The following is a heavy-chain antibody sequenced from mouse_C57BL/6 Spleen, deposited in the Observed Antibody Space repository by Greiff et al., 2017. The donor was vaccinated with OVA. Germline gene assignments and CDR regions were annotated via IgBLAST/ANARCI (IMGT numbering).Heavy chain of an antibody. CDR1: GYTFTSYW. J-gene: IGHJ3*01. V-gene: IGHV1-55*01. CDR2: IYPGSGST. D-gene: IGHD3-2*02. Sequence: QVQLQQPGAELVKPGASVKMSCKASGYTFTSYWITWVKQRPGQGLEWIGDIYPGSGSTNYNEKFKSKATLTVDTSSSTAYMQLSSLTSEDSAVYYCARSLDSSGYGAYWGQGTLVTVSA. CDR3: ARSLDSSGYGAY.